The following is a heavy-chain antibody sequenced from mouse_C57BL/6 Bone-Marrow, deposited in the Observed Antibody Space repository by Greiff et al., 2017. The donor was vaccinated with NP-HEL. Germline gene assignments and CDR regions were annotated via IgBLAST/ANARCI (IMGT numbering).Heavy chain of an antibody. CDR1: GYTFTDYY. CDR2: INPNNGGT. V-gene: IGHV1-26*01. CDR3: ARDELRPLRNAMDY. D-gene: IGHD2-12*01. J-gene: IGHJ4*01. Sequence: VQLQQSGPELVKPGASVKISCKASGYTFTDYYMNWVKQSHGKSLEWIGDINPNNGGTSYNQKFKGKATLTVDKSSSTAYMELRSLSSEDSAVYYCARDELRPLRNAMDYWGQGTSVTVSS.